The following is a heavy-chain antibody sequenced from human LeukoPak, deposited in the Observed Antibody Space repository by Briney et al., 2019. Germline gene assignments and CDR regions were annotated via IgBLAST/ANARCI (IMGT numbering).Heavy chain of an antibody. CDR3: AREDYYGSGSWD. Sequence: GGSLRLPCAASGFTVTSNYMSWVRQAPGKGLEWVSVIYSGGSTFYADSVKGRFTISRDNSKNTVYLQMNSPRAEDTAVYYCAREDYYGSGSWDWGQGTMVTVSS. J-gene: IGHJ3*01. D-gene: IGHD3-10*01. V-gene: IGHV3-66*01. CDR1: GFTVTSNY. CDR2: IYSGGST.